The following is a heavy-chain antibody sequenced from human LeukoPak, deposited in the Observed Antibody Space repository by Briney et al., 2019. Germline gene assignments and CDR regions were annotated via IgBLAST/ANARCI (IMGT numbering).Heavy chain of an antibody. V-gene: IGHV1-2*02. CDR2: INPNSGGT. J-gene: IGHJ6*02. CDR3: ARDTYYDSSGYYLYYYYGMDV. CDR1: GYTFTGYY. D-gene: IGHD3-22*01. Sequence: ASVKVSCTASGYTFTGYYMHWVRQAPGQGLEWMGWINPNSGGTNYAQKFQGRVTMTRATSISTAYMELSRLRSVDTAVYYCARDTYYDSSGYYLYYYYGMDVWGQGTTVTVSS.